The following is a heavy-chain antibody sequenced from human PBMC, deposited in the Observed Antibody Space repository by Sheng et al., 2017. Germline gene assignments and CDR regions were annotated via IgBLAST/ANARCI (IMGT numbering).Heavy chain of an antibody. V-gene: IGHV3-33*01. D-gene: IGHD2-15*01. CDR2: IWYDGSNK. Sequence: QVQLVESGGGVVQPGRSLRLSCAASGFTFSSFGMHWVRQAPGKGLEWVAVIWYDGSNKYYADSVKGRFTISRDNSKNTLYLQMNSLRAEDTAVYYCARGGNAFDFWGQGTLVTVSS. CDR1: GFTFSSFG. CDR3: ARGGNAFDF. J-gene: IGHJ3*01.